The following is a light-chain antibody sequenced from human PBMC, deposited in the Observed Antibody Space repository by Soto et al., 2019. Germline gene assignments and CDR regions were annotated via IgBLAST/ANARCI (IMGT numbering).Light chain of an antibody. CDR1: SSDVGGYDY. V-gene: IGLV2-14*01. Sequence: QSVLTQPASVLGSPGQSITITCTGTSSDVGGYDYVSWYQQHPGKAPRFMIYKASNRPSGVSHRFSGSRSGNTASLTISGLQAEDEADYYCSSYTSGSTLYVFGTGTKVTVL. CDR3: SSYTSGSTLYV. J-gene: IGLJ1*01. CDR2: KAS.